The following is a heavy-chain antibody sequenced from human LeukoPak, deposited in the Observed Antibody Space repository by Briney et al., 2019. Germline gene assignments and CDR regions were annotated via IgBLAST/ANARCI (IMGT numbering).Heavy chain of an antibody. Sequence: SETLSLTCTVSGGSISSSSYYWGWIRQPPGKGLEWIGSIYYSGSTYYNPSLKSRVTISVDTSKNQFSLKLSSVTAADTAVYYCARRTPGGSPLDYWGQGTLVTVSS. CDR1: GGSISSSSYY. CDR2: IYYSGST. V-gene: IGHV4-39*01. J-gene: IGHJ4*02. D-gene: IGHD3-16*01. CDR3: ARRTPGGSPLDY.